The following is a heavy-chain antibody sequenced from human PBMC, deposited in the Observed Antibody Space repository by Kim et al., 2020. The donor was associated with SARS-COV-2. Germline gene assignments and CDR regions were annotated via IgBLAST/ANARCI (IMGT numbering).Heavy chain of an antibody. J-gene: IGHJ4*02. CDR1: GFTFSSYS. D-gene: IGHD3-10*01. CDR3: AKDPPYYGSGSLPDY. CDR2: MSGSGGST. V-gene: IGHV3-23*01. Sequence: GGSLRLSCAASGFTFSSYSMSWVRQAPGKGLEWVSAMSGSGGSTYYADSVKGRFTISRDNSKNTLYLQMNSLRAEDTAVYYCAKDPPYYGSGSLPDYWGQGTLVTVSS.